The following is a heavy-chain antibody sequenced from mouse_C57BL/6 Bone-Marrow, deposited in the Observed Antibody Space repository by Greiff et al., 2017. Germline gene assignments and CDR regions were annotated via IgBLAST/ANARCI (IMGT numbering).Heavy chain of an antibody. V-gene: IGHV1-69*01. D-gene: IGHD1-1*01. Sequence: VKLQQPGAELVMPGASVKLSCKASGYTFTSYWMHWVKQRPGQGLEWIGEIDPSDSYTNYNQKFKGKSTLTVDKSSSTAYMQLSSLTSEDSAVYYYAREDYYGSSYLDYWGQGTTLTVSS. J-gene: IGHJ2*01. CDR2: IDPSDSYT. CDR3: AREDYYGSSYLDY. CDR1: GYTFTSYW.